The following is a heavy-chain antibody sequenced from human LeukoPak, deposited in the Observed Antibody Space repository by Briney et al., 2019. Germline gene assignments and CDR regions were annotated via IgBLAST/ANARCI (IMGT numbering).Heavy chain of an antibody. D-gene: IGHD5-24*01. Sequence: GRSLRLSCAASGFTFTNFAVHWVRQAPGKGLEWVAFISYDGSTKYYADSVKGRFTISRDNSKNTLYLQMNRLRTEDTAVYYCARRSRDGWYFDYWGQGTLVTVSS. CDR1: GFTFTNFA. CDR2: ISYDGSTK. V-gene: IGHV3-30*04. CDR3: ARRSRDGWYFDY. J-gene: IGHJ4*02.